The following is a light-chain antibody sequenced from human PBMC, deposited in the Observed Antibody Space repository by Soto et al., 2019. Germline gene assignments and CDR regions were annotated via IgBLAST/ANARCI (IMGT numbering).Light chain of an antibody. CDR1: SSNIGAGYD. CDR2: GDT. V-gene: IGLV1-40*01. J-gene: IGLJ3*02. CDR3: QPFDSSLSGWL. Sequence: QSVLTQPPSVSGAPGQRVTISCTGSSSNIGAGYDVHWYQQLPGTAPKLLISGDTNRPSGVPDRFSGSKSGTSASLAITGLRAEDEADYYCQPFDSSLSGWLFGGGTKVTVL.